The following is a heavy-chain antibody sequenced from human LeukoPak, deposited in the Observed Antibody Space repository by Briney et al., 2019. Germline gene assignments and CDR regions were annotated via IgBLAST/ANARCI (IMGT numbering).Heavy chain of an antibody. J-gene: IGHJ4*02. CDR1: GGTVSSYA. CDR3: ARGLGVGAWGNYFDY. D-gene: IGHD1-26*01. CDR2: IIPIFGTA. V-gene: IGHV1-69*13. Sequence: ASVKVSCKASGGTVSSYAISWVRQAPGQGLEWMGGIIPIFGTANYAQKFQGRVTITADESTSTAYMELSSLRSEDTAVYYCARGLGVGAWGNYFDYWGQGTLVTVSS.